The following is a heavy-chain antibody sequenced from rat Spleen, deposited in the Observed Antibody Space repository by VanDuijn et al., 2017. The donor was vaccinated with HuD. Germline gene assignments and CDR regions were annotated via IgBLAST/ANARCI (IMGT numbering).Heavy chain of an antibody. J-gene: IGHJ2*01. D-gene: IGHD4-2*01. CDR3: ARGLDWHFDY. CDR2: ITNTGGST. Sequence: EVQLVESGGGLLQPGRSLKLSCLASGFNFDYYDMAWVRQAPGKGLEWVASITNTGGSTYYPDSMKGRFTISRDNAESTLYLQMNSLQTEDTAMYFCARGLDWHFDYWGQGVMVTVSS. CDR1: GFNFDYYD. V-gene: IGHV5-31*01.